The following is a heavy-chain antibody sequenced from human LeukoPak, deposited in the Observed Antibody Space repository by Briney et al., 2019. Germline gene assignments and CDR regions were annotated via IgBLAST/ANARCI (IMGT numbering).Heavy chain of an antibody. V-gene: IGHV5-51*01. D-gene: IGHD2-15*01. CDR1: GYSFTSYW. CDR2: IYPGDSDT. Sequence: PGQSLKISCKGSGYSFTSYWIGCVRQMRGKALEWMGMIYPGDSDTRYSLSFQGQVTISADKSISTAYLQWSSLQASDTAMYYCARQTRCCSGGSCYYLYYYGMDVWGKGTTVTVSS. CDR3: ARQTRCCSGGSCYYLYYYGMDV. J-gene: IGHJ6*04.